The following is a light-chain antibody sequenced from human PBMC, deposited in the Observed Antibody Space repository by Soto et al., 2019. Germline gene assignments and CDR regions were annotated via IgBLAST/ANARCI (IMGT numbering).Light chain of an antibody. CDR1: QSVIYSANNKNY. Sequence: DIVMTQSPDSLAVSLGERATINCKSSQSVIYSANNKNYLAWYQQKPGQPPKLLIYWASTRESGVPDRFSGSGSGTDFTLTISSLQAEDVAVYYCQQYYSTPWTFGQGTKVDI. J-gene: IGKJ1*01. V-gene: IGKV4-1*01. CDR3: QQYYSTPWT. CDR2: WAS.